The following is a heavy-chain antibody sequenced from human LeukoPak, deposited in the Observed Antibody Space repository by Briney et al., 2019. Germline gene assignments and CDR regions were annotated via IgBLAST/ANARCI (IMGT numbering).Heavy chain of an antibody. CDR1: GGSISEHF. J-gene: IGHJ6*02. D-gene: IGHD3-22*01. CDR3: ARGPLYYYDSSGYYYAPYYYYGMDV. V-gene: IGHV4-59*11. Sequence: PSETLSLTCTVSGGSISEHFWSWIRQPPGKGLEWIGYIYSSGSTHYNPSLKSRVTMSVDTSKNHFSLRLTSVTAADTAVYYCARGPLYYYDSSGYYYAPYYYYGMDVWGQGTTVTVSS. CDR2: IYSSGST.